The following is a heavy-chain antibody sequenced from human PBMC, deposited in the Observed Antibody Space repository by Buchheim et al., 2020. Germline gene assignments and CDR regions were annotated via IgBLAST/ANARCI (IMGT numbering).Heavy chain of an antibody. V-gene: IGHV4-61*05. Sequence: QLQLQESGPGLVKPSETLSLTCTVSGGSISSSSYYWGWIRQPPGKGLEWIGYIYYSGSTNYNPSLKSRVTISVDTSKNQFSLKLSSVTAADTAVYYCARLHGYSSPWGWFDPWGQGTL. D-gene: IGHD6-13*01. CDR3: ARLHGYSSPWGWFDP. CDR1: GGSISSSSYY. CDR2: IYYSGST. J-gene: IGHJ5*02.